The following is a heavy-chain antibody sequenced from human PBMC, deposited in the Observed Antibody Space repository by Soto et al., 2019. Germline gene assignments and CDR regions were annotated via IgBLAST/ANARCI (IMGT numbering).Heavy chain of an antibody. CDR2: ISGSGGST. J-gene: IGHJ6*02. CDR3: AKDMSGTTGFYYHYVMAV. D-gene: IGHD1-7*01. Sequence: GGSLRLSCAASGFTFSSYAMSWVRQAPGKGLEWVSAISGSGGSTYYADSVKGRFTISRDNSKNTLYLQMNSLRAEDTAVYYCAKDMSGTTGFYYHYVMAVRTQGTTVTVSS. CDR1: GFTFSSYA. V-gene: IGHV3-23*01.